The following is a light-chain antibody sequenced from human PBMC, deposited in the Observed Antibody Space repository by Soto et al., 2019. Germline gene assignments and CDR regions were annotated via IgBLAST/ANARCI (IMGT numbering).Light chain of an antibody. CDR1: QNIDSW. CDR2: DAS. J-gene: IGKJ3*01. Sequence: DIQVTQSPSTLSASVADRVTISCRASQNIDSWLAWYQQKPGKAPKLLIYDASSLESGVPSRFSGSGSGTEFTLTISSLQPYDFATYYCQQYNSYPYSFGPGTKVDIK. CDR3: QQYNSYPYS. V-gene: IGKV1-5*01.